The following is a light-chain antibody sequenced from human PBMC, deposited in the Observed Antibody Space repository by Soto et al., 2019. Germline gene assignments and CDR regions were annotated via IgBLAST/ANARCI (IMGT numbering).Light chain of an antibody. CDR1: QSVSSSY. J-gene: IGKJ1*01. CDR2: AAS. V-gene: IGKV3-15*01. Sequence: EIVMTQSPATLSVSPGERATLSCRASQSVSSSYLAWYQQKPGQAPRLLISAASNRAAGISARFRGSGSGTEFTLTISSLRSEDSAIYYCQQYFEWPPMTFGQGTKVDIK. CDR3: QQYFEWPPMT.